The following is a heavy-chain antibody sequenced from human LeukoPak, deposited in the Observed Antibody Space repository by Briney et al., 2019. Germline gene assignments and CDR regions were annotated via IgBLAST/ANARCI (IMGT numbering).Heavy chain of an antibody. CDR3: ARAISMVRGVNYFDF. J-gene: IGHJ4*02. CDR2: ISSSSSYI. V-gene: IGHV3-21*01. CDR1: GFTFSSYS. D-gene: IGHD3-10*01. Sequence: GSLRLSCAASGFTFSSYSMNWVRQAPGKGLEWVSSISSSSSYIYYADSVKGRFTISRDNAKNSLYLQMNSLRAEDTAVYYCARAISMVRGVNYFDFWGQGTLVTVSS.